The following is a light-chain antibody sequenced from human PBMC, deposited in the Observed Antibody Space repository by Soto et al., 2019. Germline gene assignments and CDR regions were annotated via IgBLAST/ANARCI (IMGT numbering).Light chain of an antibody. CDR3: QQYNKWPRT. Sequence: EVVMTQSPATLSVSPGEGATLSCRASQSVITNLAWYQQKPGQAPRLLIYGASTRAAILPARFSGSESRTEFTLTISSLQSEDFAVYYCQQYNKWPRTFGQGTKVDIK. CDR2: GAS. CDR1: QSVITN. V-gene: IGKV3-15*01. J-gene: IGKJ1*01.